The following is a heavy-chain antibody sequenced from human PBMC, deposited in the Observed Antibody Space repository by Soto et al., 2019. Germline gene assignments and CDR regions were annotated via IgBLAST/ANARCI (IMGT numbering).Heavy chain of an antibody. CDR3: ARVLGYYYDSSGVDY. D-gene: IGHD3-22*01. V-gene: IGHV4-31*03. J-gene: IGHJ4*02. CDR1: GGSIISGGYY. CDR2: IYYSGST. Sequence: SETLSLTCTVSGGSIISGGYYWIWIRQHPGKGLEWIGYIYYSGSTYYNPSLKSRVTISVDTSKNQFSLKLSSVTAADTAVYYCARVLGYYYDSSGVDYWGQGTLVTVSS.